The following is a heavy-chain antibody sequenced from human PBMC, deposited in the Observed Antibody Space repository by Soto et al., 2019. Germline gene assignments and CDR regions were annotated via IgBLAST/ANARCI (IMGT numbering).Heavy chain of an antibody. CDR3: AKGLIYGRWYAAD. V-gene: IGHV3-23*01. CDR2: ITDSGTGT. D-gene: IGHD6-13*01. Sequence: GGSLRLSCGASGFTLSSCVMSWVRQAPGKGLEWVSCITDSGTGTYYADSVKGRFTISRDNSKNTMYLQMNNLRAEDKGVYYCAKGLIYGRWYAADWGQGTLVTVSS. CDR1: GFTLSSCV. J-gene: IGHJ4*02.